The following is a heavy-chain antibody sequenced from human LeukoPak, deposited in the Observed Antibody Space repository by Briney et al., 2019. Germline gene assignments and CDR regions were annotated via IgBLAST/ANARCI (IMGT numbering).Heavy chain of an antibody. CDR2: INPNSGGT. V-gene: IGHV1-2*02. CDR3: ARDGTTASDWFDP. J-gene: IGHJ5*02. D-gene: IGHD4-11*01. CDR1: GYTFTSYG. Sequence: ASVKVSCKASGYTFTSYGISWVRQAPGQGLEWMGWINPNSGGTNYAQKFQGRVTMTRDTSISTAYMEVSRLRSDDTAIYYCARDGTTASDWFDPWGQGTLVTVSS.